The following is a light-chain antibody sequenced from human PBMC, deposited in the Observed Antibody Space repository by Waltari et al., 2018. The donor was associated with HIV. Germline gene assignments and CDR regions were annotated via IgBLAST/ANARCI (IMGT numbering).Light chain of an antibody. CDR2: LGA. J-gene: IGKJ2*01. CDR3: MQALQTPPMYT. V-gene: IGKV2-28*01. Sequence: DIVMTQSPLSLPVTPGEPASISCRFSQSLLHTNGYNYLDWYLQKPGQAPQLLIYLGANRSSGVPDRFSGSGSGTDFTLKISRVEADDVGVYYCMQALQTPPMYTFGQGTKVEIK. CDR1: QSLLHTNGYNY.